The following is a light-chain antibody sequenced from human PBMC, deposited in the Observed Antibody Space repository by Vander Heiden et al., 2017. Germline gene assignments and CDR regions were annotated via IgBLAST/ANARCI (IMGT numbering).Light chain of an antibody. CDR3: QAWDSSTVV. J-gene: IGLJ2*01. CDR2: QDS. CDR1: KLGDKY. Sequence: SYELTQPPSVSVSTGQTASITCSVDKLGDKYACWYQQKPGQSPVLVIYQDSQRPSGIPERFSGSNSGNTATLTISGTQAMDEADYYCQAWDSSTVVFGGGTKLTVL. V-gene: IGLV3-1*01.